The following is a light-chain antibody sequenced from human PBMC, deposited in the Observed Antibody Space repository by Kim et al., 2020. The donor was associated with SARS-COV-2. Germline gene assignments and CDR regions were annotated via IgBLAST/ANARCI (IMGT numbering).Light chain of an antibody. CDR1: KLGYKY. Sequence: VSPGQTASITCSGNKLGYKYACWYQQKPGRVPVLVIYQDSKRPSGIPERFSGSNSGNTATLTISGTQAMDEADYYWQAWDSSTAWVFGGGTKLTVL. J-gene: IGLJ3*02. V-gene: IGLV3-1*01. CDR3: QAWDSSTAWV. CDR2: QDS.